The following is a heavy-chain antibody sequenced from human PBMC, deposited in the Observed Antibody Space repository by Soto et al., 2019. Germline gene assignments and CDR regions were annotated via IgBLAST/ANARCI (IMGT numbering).Heavy chain of an antibody. J-gene: IGHJ6*02. CDR1: GFTFSSYA. CDR3: ARDRYSGSYYYYYGMDV. V-gene: IGHV3-30-3*01. CDR2: ISYDGSNK. Sequence: HPGGSLRLSCAASGFTFSSYAMHWVRQAPGKGLEWVAVISYDGSNKYYADSVKGRFTISRDNSKNTLYLQMNSLRAEDTAVYYCARDRYSGSYYYYYGMDVWGQGTTVTVSS. D-gene: IGHD1-26*01.